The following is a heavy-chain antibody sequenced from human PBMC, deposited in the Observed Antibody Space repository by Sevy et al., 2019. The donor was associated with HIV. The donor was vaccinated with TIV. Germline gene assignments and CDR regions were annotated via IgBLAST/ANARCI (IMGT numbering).Heavy chain of an antibody. Sequence: GGSLRLSCAASGFTFSSYGMHWVRQAPGKGLEWVAVISYDGSNKYYADSVKGRFTISRDNSKNTLYLQMNSLRAGDTAVYYCAKSGWGDTAMVYFDYWGQGTLVTVSS. CDR3: AKSGWGDTAMVYFDY. CDR1: GFTFSSYG. CDR2: ISYDGSNK. D-gene: IGHD5-18*01. J-gene: IGHJ4*02. V-gene: IGHV3-30*18.